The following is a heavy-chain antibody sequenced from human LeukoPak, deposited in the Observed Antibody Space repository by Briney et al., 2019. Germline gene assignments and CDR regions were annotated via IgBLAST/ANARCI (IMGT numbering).Heavy chain of an antibody. J-gene: IGHJ3*02. CDR2: IHHSGTS. V-gene: IGHV4-59*01. D-gene: IGHD3-9*01. CDR3: ARWGDGTGYKAFDI. Sequence: SETLSLTCRVSDATNTSNYWGWIRQTPGKTLEWIAYIHHSGTSNYNPSLRSRATISINTSQNKFSLNLYSVTAADTAVYHCARWGDGTGYKAFDIWGQGTMVTVSS. CDR1: DATNTSNY.